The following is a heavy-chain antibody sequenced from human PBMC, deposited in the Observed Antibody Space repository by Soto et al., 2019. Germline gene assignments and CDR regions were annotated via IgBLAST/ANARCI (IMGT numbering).Heavy chain of an antibody. Sequence: QVQLQESGPGLVKPSETLSLTCTVSGGSVSSGSYYWSWIRQPPGKGLEWIGYIYYSGSTNYNPSLKSRVTISVDTSKIQFSLKLSSVTAADTAVYYCARDRSGSYYGRGDFDYWGQGTLVTVSS. CDR2: IYYSGST. V-gene: IGHV4-61*01. CDR1: GGSVSSGSYY. D-gene: IGHD1-26*01. J-gene: IGHJ4*02. CDR3: ARDRSGSYYGRGDFDY.